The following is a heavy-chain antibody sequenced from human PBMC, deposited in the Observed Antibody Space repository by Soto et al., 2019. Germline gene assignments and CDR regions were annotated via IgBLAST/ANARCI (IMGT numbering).Heavy chain of an antibody. CDR3: ARDGRRQKLGAFDI. V-gene: IGHV3-53*01. CDR2: IYSGGST. Sequence: GGSLRLSCAASGFTVSSNYMSWVRQAPGKGLEWVSVIYSGGSTYYADSVKGRFTISRDNSKNTLYLQMNSLRAEDTAVYYCARDGRRQKLGAFDIWGQGTMVTVSS. CDR1: GFTVSSNY. J-gene: IGHJ3*02.